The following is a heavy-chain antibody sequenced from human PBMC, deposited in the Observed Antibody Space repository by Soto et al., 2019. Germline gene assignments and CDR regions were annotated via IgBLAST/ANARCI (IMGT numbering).Heavy chain of an antibody. CDR1: GGSFSGYY. J-gene: IGHJ6*02. Sequence: SETLSLTCAVYGGSFSGYYWSWIRQPPGKGLEWIGEINHSGSTNYNPSLKSRVTISVDTSKNQFSLKLSSVTAADTAVYYCARLNVIAVADYGMDAWAQGTTVPVSS. CDR2: INHSGST. CDR3: ARLNVIAVADYGMDA. V-gene: IGHV4-34*01. D-gene: IGHD6-19*01.